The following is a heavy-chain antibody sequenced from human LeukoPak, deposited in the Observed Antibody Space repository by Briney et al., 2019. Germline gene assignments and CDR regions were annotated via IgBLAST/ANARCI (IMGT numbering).Heavy chain of an antibody. Sequence: WASVKVSCKASGGTFSSYAISWVRQAPGQGLEWMGGIIPIFGTANYAQKFQGRVTITADESTSTAYMELSSLRSEDTAVYYCAGVSGSYLWSYWGQGTLVTVSS. J-gene: IGHJ4*02. D-gene: IGHD1-26*01. CDR3: AGVSGSYLWSY. CDR1: GGTFSSYA. V-gene: IGHV1-69*13. CDR2: IIPIFGTA.